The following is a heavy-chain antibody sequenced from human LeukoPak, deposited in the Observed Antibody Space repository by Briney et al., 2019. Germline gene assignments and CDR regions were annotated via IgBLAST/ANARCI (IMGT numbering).Heavy chain of an antibody. CDR3: ARGGGYCSSTSCYTPAFDI. V-gene: IGHV3-7*01. CDR1: GFTFSSYG. Sequence: GGSLRLSCAASGFTFSSYGMSWVRQAPGKGLEWVANIKQDGSEKYYVDSVKGRFTISRDNAKSSLYLQMNSLRAEDTAVYYRARGGGYCSSTSCYTPAFDIWGQGTMVTVSS. CDR2: IKQDGSEK. J-gene: IGHJ3*02. D-gene: IGHD2-2*02.